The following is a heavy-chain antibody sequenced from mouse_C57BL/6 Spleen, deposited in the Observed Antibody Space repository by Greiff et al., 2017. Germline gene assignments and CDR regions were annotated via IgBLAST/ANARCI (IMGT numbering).Heavy chain of an antibody. Sequence: VQLQQPGAELVKPGASVKLSCKASGYTFTSYWMHWVKQRPGQGLEWIGMIHPNSGSTNYNEKFKSKATLTVDKSSSTAYMQLSSLTSEDSAVYYCAREDYDGYYRFAYWGQKTLVTVSA. D-gene: IGHD2-3*01. CDR2: IHPNSGST. V-gene: IGHV1-64*01. CDR1: GYTFTSYW. J-gene: IGHJ3*01. CDR3: AREDYDGYYRFAY.